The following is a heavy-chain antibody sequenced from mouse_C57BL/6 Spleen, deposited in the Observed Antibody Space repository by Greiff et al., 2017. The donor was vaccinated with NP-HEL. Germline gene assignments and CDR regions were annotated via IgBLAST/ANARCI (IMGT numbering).Heavy chain of an antibody. CDR1: GYTFTDYE. CDR2: IDPETGGT. D-gene: IGHD3-1*01. V-gene: IGHV1-15*01. J-gene: IGHJ4*01. CDR3: RGTAQAFYYAMDY. Sequence: VQLQQSGAELVRPGASVTLSCKASGYTFTDYEMHWVKQTPVHGLEWIGAIDPETGGTAYNQKFKGKAILTADKSSSTAYMELRSLTSEDSAVYYCRGTAQAFYYAMDYWGQGTSVTVSS.